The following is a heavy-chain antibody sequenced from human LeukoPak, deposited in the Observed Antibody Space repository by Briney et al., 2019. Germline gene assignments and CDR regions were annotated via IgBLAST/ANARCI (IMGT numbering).Heavy chain of an antibody. CDR2: ISSSGSTT. V-gene: IGHV3-11*01. Sequence: GGSLRLSCAASGFTFSDYYMSWIRQAPGKGLEWVSYISSSGSTTYYADSVKGRFTISRDNSKNTLYPQMNSLRAEDTAVYYCARDRRRVSSYFGYFDLWGRGTLVTVSS. J-gene: IGHJ2*01. CDR1: GFTFSDYY. CDR3: ARDRRRVSSYFGYFDL. D-gene: IGHD5-18*01.